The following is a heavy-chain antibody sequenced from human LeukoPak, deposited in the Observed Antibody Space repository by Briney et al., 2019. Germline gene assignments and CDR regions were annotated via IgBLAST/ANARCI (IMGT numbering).Heavy chain of an antibody. J-gene: IGHJ4*02. CDR1: GFTFSSYA. Sequence: GGSLRLSCAASGFTFSSYAMSWFRQAPGRGLQWFSATSDSGGNTYYADFVKGRFTISRDNSKSTLYLQMNSLRAEDTAVYYCARRGESTNYGDYRFDSWGQGTLVTVSS. V-gene: IGHV3-23*01. D-gene: IGHD4-17*01. CDR3: ARRGESTNYGDYRFDS. CDR2: TSDSGGNT.